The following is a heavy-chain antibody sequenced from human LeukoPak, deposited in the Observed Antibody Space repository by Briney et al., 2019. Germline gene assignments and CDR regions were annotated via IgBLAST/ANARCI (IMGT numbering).Heavy chain of an antibody. CDR3: ARDPRFGESTPAFDP. Sequence: ASVKVSCKASGYTFTSYGISWVRQAPGQGLEWMGWISAYNGNTNYAQKLQGRVTMTTDTSTSTAYMELRSLRSDDTAVYYCARDPRFGESTPAFDPWGQGTLVTVSS. V-gene: IGHV1-18*01. CDR1: GYTFTSYG. D-gene: IGHD3-10*01. CDR2: ISAYNGNT. J-gene: IGHJ5*02.